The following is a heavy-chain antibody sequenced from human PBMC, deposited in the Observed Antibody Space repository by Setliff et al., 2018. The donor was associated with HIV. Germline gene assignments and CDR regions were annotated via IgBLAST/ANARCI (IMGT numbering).Heavy chain of an antibody. Sequence: SETLSLTCTVSGVSINSHYWSWIRQPPGKGLEWIGYIYTSGSTNFNPSLKSRGTISVDTSKNQFSLKLNSVTAADTAVYYCARHGDYNFWSGYYFDFRGQGTLVTVSS. V-gene: IGHV4-4*09. CDR2: IYTSGST. D-gene: IGHD3-3*01. CDR1: GVSINSHY. J-gene: IGHJ4*02. CDR3: ARHGDYNFWSGYYFDF.